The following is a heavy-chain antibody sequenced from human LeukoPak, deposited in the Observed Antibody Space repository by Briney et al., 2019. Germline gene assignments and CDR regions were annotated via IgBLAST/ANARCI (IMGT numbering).Heavy chain of an antibody. Sequence: SVKVSCKASGGTFSSYAISWVRQAPGQGLEWMGGIIPIFGTANYAQKFQGRVTITADESTSTAYMELSSLRSEDTAVYYCARGMVLWFGGQTGYYYYYGMDVWGQGTTVTVSS. J-gene: IGHJ6*02. CDR2: IIPIFGTA. D-gene: IGHD3-10*01. CDR3: ARGMVLWFGGQTGYYYYYGMDV. CDR1: GGTFSSYA. V-gene: IGHV1-69*13.